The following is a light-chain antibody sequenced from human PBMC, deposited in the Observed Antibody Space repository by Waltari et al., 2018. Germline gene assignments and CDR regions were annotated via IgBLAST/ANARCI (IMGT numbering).Light chain of an antibody. CDR2: KDT. Sequence: SHELTQSPSVLASPGQTARITCSGDALPRQFGHWYQQKPGQAPVLVIYKDTERPSGIPERFSGSTSGTTITLTITGVQAEDEAEYYCQSSDSSDIFVFGGGTKLTVL. V-gene: IGLV3-25*03. CDR3: QSSDSSDIFV. CDR1: ALPRQF. J-gene: IGLJ2*01.